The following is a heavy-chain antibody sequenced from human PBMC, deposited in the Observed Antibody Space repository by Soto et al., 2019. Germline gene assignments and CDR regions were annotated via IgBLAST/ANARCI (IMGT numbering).Heavy chain of an antibody. V-gene: IGHV1-2*02. CDR2: INPNSGGT. D-gene: IGHD3-22*01. CDR3: ARPDYYDSSGYRGFDP. Sequence: ASVKVSCKASGYTFTGYYMHWVRQAPGQGLEWMGWINPNSGGTNYAQKFQGRVTMTRDASISTAYMELSRLRSDDTAVYYCARPDYYDSSGYRGFDPWGQGTLVTVS. CDR1: GYTFTGYY. J-gene: IGHJ5*02.